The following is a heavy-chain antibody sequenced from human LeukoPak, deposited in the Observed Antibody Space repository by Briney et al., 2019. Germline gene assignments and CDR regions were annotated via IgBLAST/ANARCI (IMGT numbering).Heavy chain of an antibody. CDR1: GFTFSSYW. CDR2: IKQDGSEK. D-gene: IGHD6-19*01. V-gene: IGHV3-7*03. J-gene: IGHJ3*02. Sequence: PGGSLRLSCAASGFTFSSYWMSWVRQAPGKGLEWVANIKQDGSEKYYVDSMKGRFTISRDNAKNSLYLQMNSLRAEDTAVYHCARLSSGWLSDAFDIWGQGTMVTVSS. CDR3: ARLSSGWLSDAFDI.